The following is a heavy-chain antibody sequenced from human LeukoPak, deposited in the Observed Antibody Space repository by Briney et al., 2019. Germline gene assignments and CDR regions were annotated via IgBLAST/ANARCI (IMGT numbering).Heavy chain of an antibody. J-gene: IGHJ4*02. Sequence: ASVKVSCKASGYTFIAYYMHWLRQAPGQGLEWMGWINPNSGGTNYAQKLQGRVTMTRDTSISTVYMELSRLRSDDTAVYYCARDSCSSTSCLSIDDYWGQGTLVTVSS. CDR1: GYTFIAYY. D-gene: IGHD2-2*01. CDR2: INPNSGGT. CDR3: ARDSCSSTSCLSIDDY. V-gene: IGHV1-2*02.